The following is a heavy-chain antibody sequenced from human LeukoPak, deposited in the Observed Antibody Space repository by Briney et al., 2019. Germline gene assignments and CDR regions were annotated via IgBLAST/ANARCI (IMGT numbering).Heavy chain of an antibody. CDR1: GYTFTGYY. Sequence: GASVKVSCKASGYTFTGYYMHWVRQAPGQGLEWMGWINPNSGGTNYAQKFQGRVTMTRDTSISTAYMELSRLRSDDTAVYYCARDPGISSGWYFDLWGRGTLVTVSS. V-gene: IGHV1-2*02. CDR3: ARDPGISSGWYFDL. D-gene: IGHD6-6*01. J-gene: IGHJ2*01. CDR2: INPNSGGT.